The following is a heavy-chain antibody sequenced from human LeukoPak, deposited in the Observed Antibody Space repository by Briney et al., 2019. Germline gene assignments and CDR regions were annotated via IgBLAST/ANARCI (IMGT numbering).Heavy chain of an antibody. CDR3: ARHRKVDTAGDY. CDR2: IYYTGSA. CDR1: GGSISSNNYY. V-gene: IGHV4-39*01. D-gene: IGHD5-18*01. Sequence: PSETLSLTCTVSGGSISSNNYYWGWVRQPPGKGLEWIGSIYYTGSAYYNPSLKSRVTISEDTSRNQFSLKLTSVTAADTAVYYCARHRKVDTAGDYWGRGALVTVSS. J-gene: IGHJ4*02.